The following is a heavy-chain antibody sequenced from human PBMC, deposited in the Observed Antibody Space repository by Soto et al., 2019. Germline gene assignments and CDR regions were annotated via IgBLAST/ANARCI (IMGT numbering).Heavy chain of an antibody. CDR1: GYTFTNYA. D-gene: IGHD5-12*01. CDR2: INAGNGNT. V-gene: IGHV1-3*01. Sequence: ASVKVSCKASGYTFTNYAMHWVRQAPGQRLEWMGWINAGNGNTKYSQKFQGRVTITRDTSASTAYMELSSLRSEDTAVYYCARVSGYYLPDYWGQGIPVTVSS. CDR3: ARVSGYYLPDY. J-gene: IGHJ4*02.